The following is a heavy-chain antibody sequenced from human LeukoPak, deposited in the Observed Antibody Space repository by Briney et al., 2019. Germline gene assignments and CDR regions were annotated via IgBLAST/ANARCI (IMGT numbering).Heavy chain of an antibody. Sequence: PSETLSFTCTVSGGSISRSSYYWGWIRQPPGKGLEWIGRIYYSGSTYYNPSLKSRVTISVDTSKNQFSLKLSSVTAADTAVYYCARPTPSPYCSSTSCDVNYWGQGTLVTVSS. V-gene: IGHV4-39*01. CDR1: GGSISRSSYY. CDR2: IYYSGST. J-gene: IGHJ4*02. CDR3: ARPTPSPYCSSTSCDVNY. D-gene: IGHD2-2*01.